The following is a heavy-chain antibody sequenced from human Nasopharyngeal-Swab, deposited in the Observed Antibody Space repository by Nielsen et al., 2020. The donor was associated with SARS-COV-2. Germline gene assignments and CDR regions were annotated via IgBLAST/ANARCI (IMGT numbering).Heavy chain of an antibody. CDR3: ARALPAATPSGRFDP. V-gene: IGHV1-2*04. D-gene: IGHD2-2*01. J-gene: IGHJ5*02. CDR1: GYTFTGYY. Sequence: ASVKVSCKASGYTFTGYYMHWVRQAPGQGLEWMGWINPNSGGTNYAQKFQGWVTMTRDTSISTAYMELSRLRSEDTAVYYCARALPAATPSGRFDPWGQGTLVTVSS. CDR2: INPNSGGT.